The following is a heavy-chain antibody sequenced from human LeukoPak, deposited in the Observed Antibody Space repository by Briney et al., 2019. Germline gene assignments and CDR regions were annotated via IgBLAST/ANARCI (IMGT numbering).Heavy chain of an antibody. CDR1: GITLSNYG. Sequence: GGSLRLSCAVSGITLSNYGMSWVRQAPGKGLEWVAGISNSGSRINYADSVKGRFTISRDNPKNTLYLQMNSLRAEDTAVYYCEKPGVVIPGILVEFHKEDYYFDSWGQGALVTVSS. D-gene: IGHD2-21*01. V-gene: IGHV3-23*01. CDR3: EKPGVVIPGILVEFHKEDYYFDS. J-gene: IGHJ4*02. CDR2: ISNSGSRI.